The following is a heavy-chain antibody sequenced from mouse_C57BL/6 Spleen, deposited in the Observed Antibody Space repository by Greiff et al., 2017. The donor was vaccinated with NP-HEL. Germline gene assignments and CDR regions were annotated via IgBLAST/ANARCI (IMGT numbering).Heavy chain of an antibody. J-gene: IGHJ1*03. CDR2: IDPSDSET. CDR1: GYTFTSYW. Sequence: QVHVKQPGAELVRPGSSVKLSCKASGYTFTSYWMHWVKQRPIQGLEWIGNIDPSDSETHYNQKFKDKATLTVDKSSSTAYMQLSSLTSEDSAVYYCARVYSNYDWYFDVWGTGTTVTVSS. D-gene: IGHD2-5*01. V-gene: IGHV1-52*01. CDR3: ARVYSNYDWYFDV.